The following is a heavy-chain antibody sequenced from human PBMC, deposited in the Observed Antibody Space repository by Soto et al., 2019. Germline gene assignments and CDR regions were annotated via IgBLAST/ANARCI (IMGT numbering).Heavy chain of an antibody. CDR1: GGSISSGGYY. V-gene: IGHV4-31*03. CDR3: ARDPAP. Sequence: QVQLQESGPGLVKASQTLSLTCTVSGGSISSGGYYWSWIRQHPGKGLEWIGYIYNSGSTYYNPSLMGRVTISAHTSKNLFYLKLSSVTAADTAVYYCARDPAPWGQGTLVTVSS. CDR2: IYNSGST. J-gene: IGHJ5*02.